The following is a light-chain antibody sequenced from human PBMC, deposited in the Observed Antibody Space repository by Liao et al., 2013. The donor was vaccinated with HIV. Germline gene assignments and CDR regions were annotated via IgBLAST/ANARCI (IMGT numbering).Light chain of an antibody. V-gene: IGLV3-1*01. Sequence: TQPPSVSVSPGQTASITCSGDKLGYKYVSWYQQKSGQSPVLVIYQDTRRPSGIPERFSGANSGNTATLTISGTQAMDEADYYCQTWNRSTGIFGTGTTVTV. CDR2: QDT. J-gene: IGLJ1*01. CDR3: QTWNRSTGI. CDR1: KLGYKY.